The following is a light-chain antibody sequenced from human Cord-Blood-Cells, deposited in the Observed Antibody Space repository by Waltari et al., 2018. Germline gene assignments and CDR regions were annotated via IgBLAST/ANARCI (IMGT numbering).Light chain of an antibody. Sequence: SYELTQPPSVSVSPGQTARITCPGDALPKKYAHWYQQKPGKAPVLVIYKDSERPSGIPERFSGSSSGTTVTLTISGVQAEDEADYYCQSADSSGTYVFGGGTKLTVL. CDR3: QSADSSGTYV. V-gene: IGLV3-25*03. J-gene: IGLJ3*02. CDR2: KDS. CDR1: ALPKKY.